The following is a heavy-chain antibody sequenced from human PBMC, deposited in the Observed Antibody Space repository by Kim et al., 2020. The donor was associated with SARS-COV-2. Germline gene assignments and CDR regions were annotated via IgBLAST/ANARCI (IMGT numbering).Heavy chain of an antibody. Sequence: GGSLRLSCAASEFTFSNYAMNWVRQAPGKGLEWVSGISGNGGHTDYADSVKGRFXISXXNXKNTLYLQTNSLRAEDTXXYXCXXVGXCGGDCYYLDYWGQGTXXXVSX. CDR1: EFTFSNYA. V-gene: IGHV3-23*01. J-gene: IGHJ4*02. D-gene: IGHD2-21*02. CDR2: ISGNGGHT. CDR3: XXVGXCGGDCYYLDY.